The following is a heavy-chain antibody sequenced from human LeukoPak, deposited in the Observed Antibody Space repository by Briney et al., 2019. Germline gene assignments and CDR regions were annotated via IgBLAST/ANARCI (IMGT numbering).Heavy chain of an antibody. CDR1: GGSVSSYY. CDR2: IYYSGST. V-gene: IGHV4-59*02. D-gene: IGHD3-10*01. CDR3: ARVDFQATYYYGSGRPYYYYYYMDV. Sequence: SETLSLTCTVSGGSVSSYYWSWIRQPPGKGLEWIGYIYYSGSTNYNPSLKSRVTISVDTSKNQFSLKLSSVTAADTAVYYCARVDFQATYYYGSGRPYYYYYYMDVWGKGTTVTISS. J-gene: IGHJ6*03.